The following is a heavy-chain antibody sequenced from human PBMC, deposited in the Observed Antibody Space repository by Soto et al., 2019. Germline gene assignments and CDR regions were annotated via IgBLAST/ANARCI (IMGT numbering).Heavy chain of an antibody. Sequence: KPSETLSLTCAVYGGSFSGHSWTWIRQSPGKGLEWIGDINHSGRVNYSPSLKSRVTISLDTSKNQFSLTLSAVTAADTAMYYRSTRAYDTNGYYRFDYWGQGTLVTVSS. CDR2: INHSGRV. J-gene: IGHJ4*02. CDR1: GGSFSGHS. D-gene: IGHD3-22*01. CDR3: STRAYDTNGYYRFDY. V-gene: IGHV4-34*01.